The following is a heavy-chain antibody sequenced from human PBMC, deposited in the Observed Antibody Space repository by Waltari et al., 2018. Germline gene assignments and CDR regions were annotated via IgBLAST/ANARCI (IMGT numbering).Heavy chain of an antibody. V-gene: IGHV3-21*01. CDR3: ARDHASGGDSPPY. J-gene: IGHJ4*02. D-gene: IGHD2-21*02. Sequence: EVQLVESGGGLVKPGGSLRLSCAASGFMFSLYNMNWVRQAPGKGVEGVSSITRSGSRIYYAASVKGRFTISRDNGKSSLYLQMNSLRAEDTAMYYCARDHASGGDSPPYWGQGTLVTVSS. CDR1: GFMFSLYN. CDR2: ITRSGSRI.